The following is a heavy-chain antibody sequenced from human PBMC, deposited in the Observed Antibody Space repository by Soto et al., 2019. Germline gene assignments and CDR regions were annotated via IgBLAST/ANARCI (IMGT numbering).Heavy chain of an antibody. J-gene: IGHJ4*02. CDR1: GYTFTSYD. CDR3: ARFQMTEFQPPRLDY. V-gene: IGHV1-8*01. CDR2: MNPNSGNT. Sequence: ASVKVSCKASGYTFTSYDINWVRQATGQGLEWMGWMNPNSGNTGYAQKLQGRVTMTTDTSTSTAYMELRSLRSDDTAVYYCARFQMTEFQPPRLDYWGQGTLVTVSS. D-gene: IGHD2-2*01.